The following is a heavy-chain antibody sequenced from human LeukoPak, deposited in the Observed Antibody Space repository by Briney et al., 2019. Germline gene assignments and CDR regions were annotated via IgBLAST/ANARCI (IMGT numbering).Heavy chain of an antibody. V-gene: IGHV3-7*01. CDR3: ARVGRDSKYGYFDF. Sequence: PGGSLRLSCAASGFTFSTYWMSWARQAPGKGLEWVANIKQDESEKYYMDSVKGRFTISRDNAKNSVSLQMSSLRADDTAVYYCARVGRDSKYGYFDFWGQGTLVTVSS. D-gene: IGHD4-11*01. CDR1: GFTFSTYW. J-gene: IGHJ4*02. CDR2: IKQDESEK.